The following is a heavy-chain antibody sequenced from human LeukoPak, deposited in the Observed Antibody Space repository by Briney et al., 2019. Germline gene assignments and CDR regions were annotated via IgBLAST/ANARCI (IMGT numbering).Heavy chain of an antibody. Sequence: LSLTCAVYGGSFSGYYWSWIRQPPGKGLEWVSYISLSSTAIYYADSVKGRFTVSRDNAKNSLYLQMNSLRAEDTAVYYCAREPLEALAGTSDYWGQGTLVTVSS. D-gene: IGHD6-19*01. CDR3: AREPLEALAGTSDY. V-gene: IGHV3-11*04. J-gene: IGHJ4*02. CDR2: ISLSSTAI. CDR1: GGSFSGYY.